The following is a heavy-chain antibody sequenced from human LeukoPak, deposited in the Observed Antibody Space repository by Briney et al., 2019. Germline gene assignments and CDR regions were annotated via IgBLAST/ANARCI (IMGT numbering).Heavy chain of an antibody. J-gene: IGHJ4*02. V-gene: IGHV3-73*01. Sequence: PGGSLKLSCAASGFTFSGAAIHWVRQASGRGLEWVGRIRRKTSDYATTYAASVKGRFTISRDDSKNTAYLQMNSLKTEDTAVYYCTRPSVAAVETAMAQVDYWGQGTLVTVSS. CDR1: GFTFSGAA. D-gene: IGHD5-18*01. CDR3: TRPSVAAVETAMAQVDY. CDR2: IRRKTSDYAT.